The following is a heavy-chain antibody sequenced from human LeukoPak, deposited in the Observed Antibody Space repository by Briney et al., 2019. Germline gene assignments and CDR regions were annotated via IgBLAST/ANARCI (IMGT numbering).Heavy chain of an antibody. CDR2: IIPIFGTA. Sequence: SSVRLSCKASGATFSSYAISWVRQAPGQRLEWMGGIIPIFGTANYAEKFQGRVTITADESTSTANMELSSLRSEDTAVYYCARDKNMEGFDPWGQGTLVTVSS. J-gene: IGHJ5*02. CDR1: GATFSSYA. V-gene: IGHV1-69*01. CDR3: ARDKNMEGFDP. D-gene: IGHD2/OR15-2a*01.